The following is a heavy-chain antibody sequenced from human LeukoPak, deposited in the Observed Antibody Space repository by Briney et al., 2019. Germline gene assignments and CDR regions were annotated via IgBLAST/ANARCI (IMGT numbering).Heavy chain of an antibody. J-gene: IGHJ6*03. D-gene: IGHD1-26*01. V-gene: IGHV4-34*01. CDR3: ARRDPLYSGSFALYYYYYMDV. CDR2: INHSGST. Sequence: PSETLSLTCAIYGGSFSDYYWSWIRQPPGEGLEWIGEINHSGSTNYNPSLKSRVTISVDTSKNQFSLKLISVTAADTAVYYCARRDPLYSGSFALYYYYYMDVWGRGTTVTVSS. CDR1: GGSFSDYY.